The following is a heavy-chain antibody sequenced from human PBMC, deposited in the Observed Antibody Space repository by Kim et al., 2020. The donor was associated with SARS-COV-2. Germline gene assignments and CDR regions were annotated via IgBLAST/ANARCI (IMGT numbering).Heavy chain of an antibody. V-gene: IGHV4-30-2*05. D-gene: IGHD3-3*01. J-gene: IGHJ3*02. CDR3: ARDPFSITIVGVVITDAFDI. Sequence: RVTISVDTSKNQFSLKLSSVTAADTAVYYCARDPFSITIVGVVITDAFDIWGQGTMVTVSS.